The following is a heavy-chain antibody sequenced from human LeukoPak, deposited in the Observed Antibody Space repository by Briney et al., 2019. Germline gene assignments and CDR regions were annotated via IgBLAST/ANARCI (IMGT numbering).Heavy chain of an antibody. CDR1: GFTFSNFD. J-gene: IGHJ4*02. D-gene: IGHD6-19*01. CDR2: ISNRGDGP. V-gene: IGHV3-23*01. Sequence: SGGSLTLSCTASGFTFSNFDMGWGRQAPGKGLEWVSAISNRGDGPYFADSVKGRVTISRDNSTDTLYLQLNSLGADDTAVYYCWKDARRTSGWYYFDSGGQGTLVTVSA. CDR3: WKDARRTSGWYYFDS.